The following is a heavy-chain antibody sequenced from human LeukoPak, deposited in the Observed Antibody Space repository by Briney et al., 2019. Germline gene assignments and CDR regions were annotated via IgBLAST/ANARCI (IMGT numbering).Heavy chain of an antibody. D-gene: IGHD5-24*01. J-gene: IGHJ4*02. CDR2: IYSGGST. CDR3: AKGDGYNSRYYFDY. V-gene: IGHV3-23*03. CDR1: GFTLSSYA. Sequence: GGSLRLSCAASGFTLSSYAMNWVRQAPGKGLEWVSLIYSGGSTYYADSVKGRFTISRDNSKNTLYLQMNSLRAEDTAVYYCAKGDGYNSRYYFDYWGQGTLVTVSS.